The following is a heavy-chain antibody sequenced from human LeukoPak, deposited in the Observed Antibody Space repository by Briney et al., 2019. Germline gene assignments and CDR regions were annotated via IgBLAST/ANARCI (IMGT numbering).Heavy chain of an antibody. V-gene: IGHV1-2*02. Sequence: ASVKVSCKASGYTFTGYYMHWVRQAPGQGLEWMGWINPNSGGTNYAQKFQGRVTMTRDTSIGTAYMELSRLRSDDTAVYYGTRGYSSSWLLVFDYWGQGTLVTVSS. CDR3: TRGYSSSWLLVFDY. CDR2: INPNSGGT. CDR1: GYTFTGYY. J-gene: IGHJ4*02. D-gene: IGHD6-13*01.